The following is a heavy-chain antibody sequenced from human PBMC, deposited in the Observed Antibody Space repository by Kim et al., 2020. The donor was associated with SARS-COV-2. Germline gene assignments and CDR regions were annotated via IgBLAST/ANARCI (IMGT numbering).Heavy chain of an antibody. Sequence: YAASVKGRFTISRDDSNSIAYLQMNSLKTEDTAVYYCTRVLGFGESGPGYWGQGTLVTVSS. CDR3: TRVLGFGESGPGY. D-gene: IGHD3-10*01. V-gene: IGHV3-49*02. J-gene: IGHJ4*02.